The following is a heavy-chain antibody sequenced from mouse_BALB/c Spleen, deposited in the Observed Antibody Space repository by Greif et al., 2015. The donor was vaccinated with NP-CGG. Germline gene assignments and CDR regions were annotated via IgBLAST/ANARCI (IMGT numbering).Heavy chain of an antibody. CDR3: ARSQGYYFDC. J-gene: IGHJ2*01. Sequence: VKLMESGAELVRPGSSVKISCKASGYAFSSYWMNWVKQRPGQGLEWIGQIYPGDGDTNYNGKFKGKATLTADESSSTAYMQLRSLKSEDSAVYFCARSQGYYFDCWGQGTTLTVSS. CDR2: IYPGDGDT. CDR1: GYAFSSYW. V-gene: IGHV1-80*01.